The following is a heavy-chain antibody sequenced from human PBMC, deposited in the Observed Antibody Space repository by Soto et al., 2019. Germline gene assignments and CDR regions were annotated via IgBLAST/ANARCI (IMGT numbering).Heavy chain of an antibody. CDR3: AKDRSVGTVAGADAFDI. V-gene: IGHV3-23*01. Sequence: VQLLESGGGLVQPGGSLRLSCAASGFTFSSYAMSWVRQAPGKGLEWVSAISGSGGSTYYADSVKGRFTISRDNSKNTLYLQMNSLRAEDTAVYYCAKDRSVGTVAGADAFDIWGQGTMVTVSS. J-gene: IGHJ3*02. D-gene: IGHD6-19*01. CDR1: GFTFSSYA. CDR2: ISGSGGST.